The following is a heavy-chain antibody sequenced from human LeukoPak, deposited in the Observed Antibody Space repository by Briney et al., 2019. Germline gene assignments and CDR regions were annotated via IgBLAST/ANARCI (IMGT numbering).Heavy chain of an antibody. V-gene: IGHV3-74*03. CDR3: VRSRFTTSSFDY. Sequence: GGSLRLSCAASGFTCSSSWMQWVRQAPGQGLVWVSRINSDESVTTYTNSVKGRFTISRDNAKNTLYLQMNSLRAEDTAMYYCVRSRFTTSSFDYWGQGTLVTVSS. J-gene: IGHJ4*02. CDR2: INSDESVT. D-gene: IGHD2-2*01. CDR1: GFTCSSSW.